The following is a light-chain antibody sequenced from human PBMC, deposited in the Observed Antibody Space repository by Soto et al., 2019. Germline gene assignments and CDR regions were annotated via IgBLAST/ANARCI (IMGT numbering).Light chain of an antibody. CDR3: QQSYSSPPT. Sequence: DIQMTQSPPSLSASVEDRVIITCRASQSISNHLNWYQQQPGKAPKLLIFAASSLQSGVPSRFSGSRSGPDFTLTISSLQPEDFATYYCQQSYSSPPTFGQGTKVDIK. J-gene: IGKJ1*01. V-gene: IGKV1-39*01. CDR2: AAS. CDR1: QSISNH.